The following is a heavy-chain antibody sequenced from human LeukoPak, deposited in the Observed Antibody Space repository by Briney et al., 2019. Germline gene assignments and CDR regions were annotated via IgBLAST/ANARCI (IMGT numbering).Heavy chain of an antibody. V-gene: IGHV4-30-2*01. Sequence: SETLSLTCAVSGGSISSGGYSWSWIRQPPGKGLEWIGYIYHSGSTYCNPSLKSRVTISVDRSKNQFSLKLSSVTAADTAVYYCARGQDYFDYWGQGTLVTVSS. J-gene: IGHJ4*02. CDR2: IYHSGST. CDR1: GGSISSGGYS. CDR3: ARGQDYFDY.